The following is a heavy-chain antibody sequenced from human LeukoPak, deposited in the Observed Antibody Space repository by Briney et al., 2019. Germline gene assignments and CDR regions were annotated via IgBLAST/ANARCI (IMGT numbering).Heavy chain of an antibody. CDR3: ARLYYDSSGYYYFDY. J-gene: IGHJ4*02. CDR2: IYYSGST. V-gene: IGHV4-39*01. Sequence: SETLSLTCTVSGGSVSSSSYYWGWIRQPPGKGLEWIGSIYYSGSTYYNPSLKSRVTISVDTSKNQFSLKLSSVTAADTAVYYCARLYYDSSGYYYFDYWGQGTLVTVSS. D-gene: IGHD3-22*01. CDR1: GGSVSSSSYY.